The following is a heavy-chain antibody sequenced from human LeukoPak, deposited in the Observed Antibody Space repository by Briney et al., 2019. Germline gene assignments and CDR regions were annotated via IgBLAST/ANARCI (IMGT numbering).Heavy chain of an antibody. J-gene: IGHJ4*02. D-gene: IGHD3-10*01. CDR2: TYYRSRWHN. V-gene: IGHV6-1*01. CDR1: GDSVSSNSAA. Sequence: SQTLSLTCAISGDSVSSNSAAWNWIRQSPSRGLEWLGRTYYRSRWHNDYAVAVRSRITVNPDTSKNQFPLQLTSVTPDDTAVYYCARSEGTFDYWGQGTLVTVSS. CDR3: ARSEGTFDY.